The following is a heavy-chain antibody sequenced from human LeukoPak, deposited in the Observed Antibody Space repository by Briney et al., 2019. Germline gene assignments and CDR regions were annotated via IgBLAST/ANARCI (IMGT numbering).Heavy chain of an antibody. CDR1: RFTFSNYW. V-gene: IGHV3-7*01. D-gene: IGHD6-19*01. CDR3: ARETPDSSGWD. CDR2: INQDGSKK. J-gene: IGHJ1*01. Sequence: PGGSLRLSCAASRFTFSNYWMRWVRQAPGKGLEWVANINQDGSKKYYVDSVKGRFIISRDNAKNSLYLQMNSLRAEDTALYYCARETPDSSGWDWGQGTLVTVSS.